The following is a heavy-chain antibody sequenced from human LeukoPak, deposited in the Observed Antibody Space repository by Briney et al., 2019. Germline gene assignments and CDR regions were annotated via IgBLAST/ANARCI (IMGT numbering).Heavy chain of an antibody. V-gene: IGHV3-30*03. CDR2: ILYDGSNK. D-gene: IGHD2-8*01. J-gene: IGHJ3*02. CDR1: GFTFSSYG. CDR3: VRDLHGPFDI. Sequence: QPGGSLRLSCAASGFTFSSYGMHWVRQAPGKGLEWVAMILYDGSNKYHADSVKGRFTISRDNSKNTLYLQLNSLRLEDTAVYFCVRDLHGPFDIWGQGTMVTVSS.